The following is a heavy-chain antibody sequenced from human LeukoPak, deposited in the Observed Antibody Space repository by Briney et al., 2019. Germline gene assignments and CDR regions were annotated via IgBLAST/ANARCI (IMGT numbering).Heavy chain of an antibody. CDR3: ARGFPFDY. V-gene: IGHV4-39*01. J-gene: IGHJ4*02. CDR1: GGSISSSSYY. CDR2: IYYSGST. Sequence: SETLSLTCTVSGGSISSSSYYWGWIRQPPGKGLEWIGSIYYSGSTYYNPSLKSRVTISVDTSKNQFSLKLSSVTAADTAVYYCARGFPFDYWGQGTLVTVSS.